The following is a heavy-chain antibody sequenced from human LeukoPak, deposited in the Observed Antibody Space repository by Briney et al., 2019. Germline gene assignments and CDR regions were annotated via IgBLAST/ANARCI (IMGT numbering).Heavy chain of an antibody. CDR2: IIPIFGTA. V-gene: IGHV1-69*13. CDR1: GGTFSSYA. J-gene: IGHJ6*03. CDR3: ARGGRGVVIDGYYYMDV. D-gene: IGHD3-3*01. Sequence: SVKVSCKASGGTFSSYAISWVRQAPGQGLEWMGGIIPIFGTANYAQKFQGRVTITADESTSTAYMELSSLRPEDTAVYYCARGGRGVVIDGYYYMDVWGKGTTVTVSS.